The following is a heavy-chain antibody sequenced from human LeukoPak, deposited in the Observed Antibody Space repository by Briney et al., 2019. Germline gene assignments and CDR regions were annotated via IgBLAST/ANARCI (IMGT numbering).Heavy chain of an antibody. D-gene: IGHD5-12*01. Sequence: SETLSLTCTVSGASITSFYYNWIRQSAGKGREWIGRIHTNGGTDYRPSLNSRVTMSVDTSKKQISLKLTSVTAADTAVYFCSRGGGYGDYWGQGILVTVSS. CDR2: IHTNGGT. J-gene: IGHJ4*02. CDR3: SRGGGYGDY. CDR1: GASITSFY. V-gene: IGHV4-4*07.